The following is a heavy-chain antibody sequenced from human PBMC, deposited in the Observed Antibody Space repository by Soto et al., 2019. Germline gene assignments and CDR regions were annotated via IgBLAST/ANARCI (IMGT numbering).Heavy chain of an antibody. CDR1: GYTFTSYG. CDR3: ARDATMVRGVIITLDY. D-gene: IGHD3-10*01. V-gene: IGHV1-18*01. J-gene: IGHJ4*02. Sequence: QVQLVQSGAEVKKPGASVKVSCKASGYTFTSYGISWVRQAPGQGLEWMGWISAYNGNTNYAQKLQGRVTMTTDPSTSTAYMELRSLRSEDTAVYYCARDATMVRGVIITLDYWGQGTLVTVSS. CDR2: ISAYNGNT.